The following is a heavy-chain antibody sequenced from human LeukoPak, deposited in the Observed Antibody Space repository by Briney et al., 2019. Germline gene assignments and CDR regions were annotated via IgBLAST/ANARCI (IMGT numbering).Heavy chain of an antibody. D-gene: IGHD3-10*01. Sequence: PGGSLRLSCAASGFTFSSYEMNWVRQAPGKGLEWVSYTSSSGSTIYYADSVKGRFTISRGNAKNSLYLQMNSLRAEDTAVYYCARVTEGITMVRGVIGAFDIWGQGTMVTVSS. CDR1: GFTFSSYE. CDR3: ARVTEGITMVRGVIGAFDI. V-gene: IGHV3-48*03. CDR2: TSSSGSTI. J-gene: IGHJ3*02.